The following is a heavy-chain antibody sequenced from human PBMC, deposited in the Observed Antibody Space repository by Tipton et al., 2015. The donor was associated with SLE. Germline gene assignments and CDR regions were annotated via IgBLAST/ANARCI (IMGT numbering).Heavy chain of an antibody. V-gene: IGHV4-39*01. CDR1: GGSITSSRHF. CDR3: ATQTGDLYYYYYMDV. CDR2: VYYSGNT. D-gene: IGHD7-27*01. J-gene: IGHJ6*03. Sequence: TLSLTCTVSGGSITSSRHFWGWIRQPPGKGLEWIAIVYYSGNTYYNPSLKSPVTISMDTSKNQFSLKLSSVTAADTAVYYCATQTGDLYYYYYMDVWGKGTTVTVSS.